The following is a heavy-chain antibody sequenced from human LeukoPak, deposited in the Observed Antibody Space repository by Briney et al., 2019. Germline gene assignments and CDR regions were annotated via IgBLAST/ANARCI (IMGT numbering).Heavy chain of an antibody. CDR1: GFTFSSYA. Sequence: GGSLRLSCAASGFTFSSYAMSWVRRTPGKGLEWVSAITNTGGGAYYADSMKGRFTISRDNSKNTLYLQMNSLKAEDTAVYYCARGSIEQGRVYDFWGQGTLVTVSS. CDR3: ARGSIEQGRVYDF. V-gene: IGHV3-23*01. J-gene: IGHJ4*02. D-gene: IGHD1-26*01. CDR2: ITNTGGGA.